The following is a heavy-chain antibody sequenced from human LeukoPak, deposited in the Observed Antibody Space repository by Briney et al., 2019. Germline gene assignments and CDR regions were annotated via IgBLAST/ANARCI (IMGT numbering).Heavy chain of an antibody. J-gene: IGHJ4*02. CDR2: ISSSSSTV. Sequence: PGGSLRLSCAASGFTFSDYSMNWVRQAPGKGLEWVSYISSSSSTVSYADSLKGRFTISRDNAKNSLYLQMNSLRDEDTAVYYCARDVRWLRFVFDYWGQGIPVSVSS. CDR1: GFTFSDYS. V-gene: IGHV3-48*02. CDR3: ARDVRWLRFVFDY. D-gene: IGHD5-12*01.